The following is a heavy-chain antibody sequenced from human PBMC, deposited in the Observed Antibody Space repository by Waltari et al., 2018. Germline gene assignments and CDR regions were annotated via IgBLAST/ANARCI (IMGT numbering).Heavy chain of an antibody. D-gene: IGHD6-13*01. CDR2: IIPIFGTA. CDR3: ARGRCGIAAAGIYYYYYMDV. V-gene: IGHV1-69*05. CDR1: GGTFSSYA. Sequence: QVQLVQSGAEVKKPGSSVKVSCKASGGTFSSYAISWVRQAPGQGLEWMGGIIPIFGTANYEQKFQGRVTITTDESTSTAYMELSSLRSEDTAVYYCARGRCGIAAAGIYYYYYMDVWGKGTTVTVSS. J-gene: IGHJ6*03.